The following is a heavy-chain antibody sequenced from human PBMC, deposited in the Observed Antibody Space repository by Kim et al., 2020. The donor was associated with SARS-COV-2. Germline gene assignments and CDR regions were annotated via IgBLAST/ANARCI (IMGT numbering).Heavy chain of an antibody. D-gene: IGHD6-13*01. V-gene: IGHV3-21*01. Sequence: NAGKRRFTIYRDNAKNSLYLQMNSLRAEDTAVYYCARDLGGGKTAAGSNWGQGTLVTVSS. CDR3: ARDLGGGKTAAGSN. J-gene: IGHJ4*02.